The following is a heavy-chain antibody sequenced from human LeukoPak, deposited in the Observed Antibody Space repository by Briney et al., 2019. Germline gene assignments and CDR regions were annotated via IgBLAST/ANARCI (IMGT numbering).Heavy chain of an antibody. J-gene: IGHJ4*02. CDR1: DGSISRYL. Sequence: ESGPGLVKPSETLSLTCAVSDGSISRYLWSWIRQPAGKGLEWLGRIHTSGTTTYSPSFQSRVTKSMDTSKKQISLRLSSVTAADTAVYYCATEQVSGSAWGFDYWGQGSLVTVSS. CDR2: IHTSGTT. D-gene: IGHD6-19*01. CDR3: ATEQVSGSAWGFDY. V-gene: IGHV4-4*07.